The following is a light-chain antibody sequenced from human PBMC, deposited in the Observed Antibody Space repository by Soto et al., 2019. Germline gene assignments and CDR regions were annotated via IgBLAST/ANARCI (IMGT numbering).Light chain of an antibody. CDR1: SSDIGGHNF. CDR3: SSYTGTDNSVI. V-gene: IGLV2-8*01. Sequence: QSALTQPPSASGSPGQAVTISCTGTSSDIGGHNFVSWYQQHPGKAPKLLIFEVNKRPSGVPDRFSASKSGITASLTVSGLQAEDEAAYFCSSYTGTDNSVIFGGGTKLT. CDR2: EVN. J-gene: IGLJ2*01.